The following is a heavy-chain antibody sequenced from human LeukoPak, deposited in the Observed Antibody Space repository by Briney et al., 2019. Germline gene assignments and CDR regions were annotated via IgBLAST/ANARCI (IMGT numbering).Heavy chain of an antibody. CDR2: IYSSGST. V-gene: IGHV4-39*07. J-gene: IGHJ4*02. Sequence: SETLSLSCNVSGGSISSGSNYWGWIRQPPGKTLEWIGSIYSSGSTYYNPSLKGRVFILMDTSKNHFSLTLSSVSAADTAVYFCTRVSIHGDSDYWGQGTLVTVSS. CDR1: GGSISSGSNY. D-gene: IGHD3-16*02. CDR3: TRVSIHGDSDY.